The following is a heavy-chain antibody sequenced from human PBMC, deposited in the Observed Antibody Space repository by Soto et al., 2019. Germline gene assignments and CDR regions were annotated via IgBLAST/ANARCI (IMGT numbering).Heavy chain of an antibody. D-gene: IGHD3-3*01. J-gene: IGHJ3*02. CDR1: GYSFTSYW. V-gene: IGHV5-51*01. CDR2: IYPGDSDT. Sequence: XESLEIYCKGSGYSFTSYWIGWVRQMPGKGLEWMGIIYPGDSDTRYSPSFQGQVTISADKSISTAYLQWSSLKASDTAMYYCARGEVMEAFDIWGQGTMVTVSS. CDR3: ARGEVMEAFDI.